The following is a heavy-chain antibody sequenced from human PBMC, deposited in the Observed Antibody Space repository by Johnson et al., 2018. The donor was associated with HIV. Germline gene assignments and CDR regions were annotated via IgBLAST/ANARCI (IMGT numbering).Heavy chain of an antibody. CDR1: GLSFSNFG. D-gene: IGHD2-15*01. CDR3: ARSKDCSGGSCPDAFDI. CDR2: ISFDGNLK. V-gene: IGHV3-33*08. Sequence: VQLVESGGGVVQPGKSLTLSCVGSGLSFSNFGIHWVRQAPGKGPEWVAVISFDGNLKKYADSVKGRFTISRDNAKNSLYLQMNSLRAEDTAVYYCARSKDCSGGSCPDAFDIWGQGTMLIVSS. J-gene: IGHJ3*02.